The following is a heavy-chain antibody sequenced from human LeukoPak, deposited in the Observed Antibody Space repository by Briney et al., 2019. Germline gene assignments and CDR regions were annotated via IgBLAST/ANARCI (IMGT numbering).Heavy chain of an antibody. CDR1: GFTFRSYW. Sequence: QPGGSLRLSCAVSGFTFRSYWMGWVRQAPGKGLEWVSYISSSGSTIYYADSVKGRFTISRDNAKNSLYLQMNSLRAEDTAVYYCAELGITMIGGVWGKGTAVTISS. D-gene: IGHD3-10*02. J-gene: IGHJ6*04. V-gene: IGHV3-48*03. CDR3: AELGITMIGGV. CDR2: ISSSGSTI.